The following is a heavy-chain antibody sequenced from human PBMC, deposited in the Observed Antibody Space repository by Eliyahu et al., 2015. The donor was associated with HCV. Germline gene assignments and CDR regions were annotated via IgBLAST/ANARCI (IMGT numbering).Heavy chain of an antibody. Sequence: QVQLVQSGAEVKKPGSSVKVSCKASGGTFSSYAISXVRQAPGQGLEWMGGIIPIFGTANYAQKFQGRVTITADESTSTAYMELSSLRSEDTAVYYCARDRRDSSGYYNDYYYYGMDVWGQGTTVTVSS. V-gene: IGHV1-69*01. D-gene: IGHD3-22*01. CDR1: GGTFSSYA. CDR2: IIPIFGTA. CDR3: ARDRRDSSGYYNDYYYYGMDV. J-gene: IGHJ6*02.